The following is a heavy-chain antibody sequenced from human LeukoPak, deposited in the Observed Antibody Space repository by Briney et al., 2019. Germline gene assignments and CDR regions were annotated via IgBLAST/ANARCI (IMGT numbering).Heavy chain of an antibody. J-gene: IGHJ4*02. CDR2: MNPNSGNT. CDR3: ARGGIVVVAYYFDY. CDR1: GYTFTSYG. D-gene: IGHD3-22*01. V-gene: IGHV1-8*03. Sequence: ASVKVSCKASGYTFTSYGINWVRQATGQGLEWMGWMNPNSGNTGYAQKFQGRVTITRNTSISTAYMELSSLRSEDTAVYYCARGGIVVVAYYFDYWGQGTLVTVSS.